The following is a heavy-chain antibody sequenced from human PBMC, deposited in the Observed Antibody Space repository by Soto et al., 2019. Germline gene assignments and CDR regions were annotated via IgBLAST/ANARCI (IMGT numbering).Heavy chain of an antibody. V-gene: IGHV3-30*03. Sequence: QVEVVQSGGGVVQHGKSVRLSCKASGFIFSDYGVHWARQAPGKGLQWVAFISNNSSHEYYADSVKGRFTISRDNSQNTVYLHLKSLRPEDTAVYYCVPNFDYWGQGTRVNVSP. CDR1: GFIFSDYG. CDR3: VPNFDY. CDR2: ISNNSSHE. J-gene: IGHJ4*02.